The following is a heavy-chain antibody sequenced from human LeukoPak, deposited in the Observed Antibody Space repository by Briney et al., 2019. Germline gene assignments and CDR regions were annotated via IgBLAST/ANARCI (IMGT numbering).Heavy chain of an antibody. V-gene: IGHV3-7*01. D-gene: IGHD6-13*01. CDR3: GGFGYEAAVDL. CDR2: IKPDGSET. J-gene: IGHJ4*02. CDR1: GFMFSTYW. Sequence: GGSLRLSCAASGFMFSTYWKTWVRQAPGKGLEWVANIKPDGSETYYVDSVKGRFTISRDNTKNLLYLQMNSLRGEDAAVYYCGGFGYEAAVDLWGQGTLVTVSS.